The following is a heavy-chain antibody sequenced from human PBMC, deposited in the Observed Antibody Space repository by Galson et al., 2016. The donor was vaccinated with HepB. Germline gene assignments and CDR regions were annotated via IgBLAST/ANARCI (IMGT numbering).Heavy chain of an antibody. J-gene: IGHJ4*02. CDR2: ISRTSSYT. CDR3: ATWYYYDGSGYYFDH. V-gene: IGHV3-11*03. CDR1: GFTFSDYY. Sequence: SLRLSCAASGFTFSDYYMSWVRQAPGKGLEWISYISRTSSYTYTNYADSVKGRFTISRDNAKNSVYLQMDSLRAEDTAVYYCATWYYYDGSGYYFDHWGQGTLVTVSS. D-gene: IGHD3-22*01.